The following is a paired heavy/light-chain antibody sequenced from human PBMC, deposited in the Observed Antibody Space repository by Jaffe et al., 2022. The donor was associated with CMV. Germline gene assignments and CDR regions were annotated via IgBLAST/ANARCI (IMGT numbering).Light chain of an antibody. CDR3: YSTDSSGNLGV. CDR2: EDS. J-gene: IGLJ2*01. Sequence: SYELTQPPSVSVSPGQTARITCSGDALPKKYAYWYQQKSGQAPVLVIYEDSKRPSGIPERFSGSSSGTMATLTISGAQVEDEADYYCYSTDSSGNLGVFGGGTKLTVL. V-gene: IGLV3-10*01. CDR1: ALPKKY.
Heavy chain of an antibody. CDR2: ISWDGGST. V-gene: IGHV3-43*01. CDR1: GFTFDDYT. J-gene: IGHJ4*02. CDR3: AVLTEGTGSGDTTFDY. Sequence: EVQLVESGGVVVQPGGSLRLSCAASGFTFDDYTMHWVRQAPGKGLEWVSLISWDGGSTYYADSVKGRFTISRDNSKNSLYLQMNSLRTEDTALYYCAVLTEGTGSGDTTFDYWGQGTLVTVSS. D-gene: IGHD2-15*01.